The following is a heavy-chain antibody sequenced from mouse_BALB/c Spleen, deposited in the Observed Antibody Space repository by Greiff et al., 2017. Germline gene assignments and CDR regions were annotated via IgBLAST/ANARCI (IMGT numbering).Heavy chain of an antibody. D-gene: IGHD2-4*01. Sequence: LQQSGAELVKPGASVKMSCKASGYTFTSYNMHWVKQTPGQGLEWIGAIYPGNGDTSYNQKFKGKATLTADKSSSTAYMQLSSLTSEDSAVYYGARSDYDGEVVFAYWGQGTLVTVSA. CDR1: GYTFTSYN. V-gene: IGHV1-12*01. CDR3: ARSDYDGEVVFAY. CDR2: IYPGNGDT. J-gene: IGHJ3*01.